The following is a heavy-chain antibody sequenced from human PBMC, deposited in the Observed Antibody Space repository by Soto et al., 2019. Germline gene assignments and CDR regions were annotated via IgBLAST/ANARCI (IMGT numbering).Heavy chain of an antibody. CDR2: IYHSGST. Sequence: ASETLSLTCAVSGGSISSGGYSWSWIRQPPGKGLEWIGYIYHSGSTYYNPSLKSRVTISVDRSKNQFSLKLSSVTAADTAVYYCARDGPRAFDIWGQGTMVTV. CDR3: ARDGPRAFDI. J-gene: IGHJ3*02. V-gene: IGHV4-30-2*01. CDR1: GGSISSGGYS.